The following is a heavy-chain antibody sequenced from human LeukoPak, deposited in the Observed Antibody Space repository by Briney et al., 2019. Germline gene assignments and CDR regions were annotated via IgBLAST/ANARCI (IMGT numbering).Heavy chain of an antibody. Sequence: GGSLRLSCAASGFTFSSSAMSWVRQAPGKGLEWVSSISSSSSYIYYADSVKGRFAISRDNAKNSLYLQMNSLRAENTAVYYCARVRGNYDFWSGPGNDAFDIWGQGTMVTVSS. CDR3: ARVRGNYDFWSGPGNDAFDI. D-gene: IGHD3-3*01. CDR1: GFTFSSSA. J-gene: IGHJ3*02. V-gene: IGHV3-21*01. CDR2: ISSSSSYI.